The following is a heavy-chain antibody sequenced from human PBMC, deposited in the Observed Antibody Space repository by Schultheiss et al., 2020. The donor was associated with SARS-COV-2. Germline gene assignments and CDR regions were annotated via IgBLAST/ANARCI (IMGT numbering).Heavy chain of an antibody. J-gene: IGHJ1*01. D-gene: IGHD6-19*01. CDR1: GGSISSSNL. Sequence: SETLSLTCAVSGGSISSSNLWSWVRQPPGKGLEWIGEIYHSGSTNYNPSLKSRVTISVDKSKNQFSLKLSSVTAADTAVYYCARGGWLVPEYFQHWGQGTLVTVSS. CDR2: IYHSGST. CDR3: ARGGWLVPEYFQH. V-gene: IGHV4-4*02.